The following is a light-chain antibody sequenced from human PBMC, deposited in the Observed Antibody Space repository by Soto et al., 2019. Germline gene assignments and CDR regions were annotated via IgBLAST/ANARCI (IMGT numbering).Light chain of an antibody. Sequence: DIQMTQSPSSLSASVGDRVTITCRASQRISTYLNWYQQKPGKAPKLLINAVSSLQSGVPSRFSGSGSGTDFTLTISSLQPEDFATYYCQQSHTAPRTFGQGTKVEIK. CDR1: QRISTY. CDR3: QQSHTAPRT. J-gene: IGKJ1*01. CDR2: AVS. V-gene: IGKV1-39*01.